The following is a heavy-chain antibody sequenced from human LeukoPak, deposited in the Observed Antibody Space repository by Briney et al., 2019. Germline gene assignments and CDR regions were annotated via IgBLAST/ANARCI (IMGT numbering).Heavy chain of an antibody. CDR2: ISSSSSYI. CDR3: ARDPSGEWLQLVGYYYYGMDV. J-gene: IGHJ6*02. V-gene: IGHV3-21*01. Sequence: GGSLRLSCAASGFTFSSYSMNWVRQAPGKGLEWVSSISSSSSYIYYADSVKGRFTISRDNAKNSLYPQMNSLRAEDTAVYYCARDPSGEWLQLVGYYYYGMDVWGQGTTVTVSS. D-gene: IGHD5-24*01. CDR1: GFTFSSYS.